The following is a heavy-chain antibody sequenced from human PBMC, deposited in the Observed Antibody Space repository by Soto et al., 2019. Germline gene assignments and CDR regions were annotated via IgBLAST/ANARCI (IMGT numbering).Heavy chain of an antibody. CDR3: ARGFGDDYGGNSLFPHFDY. CDR2: IIPIFGTA. J-gene: IGHJ4*02. V-gene: IGHV1-69*01. D-gene: IGHD4-17*01. Sequence: QVQLVQSGAEVKKPGSSVKVSCKASGGTFSSYAISWVRQAPGQGLEWMGGIIPIFGTANYAQKFQGRVTITADESTSTAYMELSSLRSEDTAVYYCARGFGDDYGGNSLFPHFDYWGQGTLVTVSS. CDR1: GGTFSSYA.